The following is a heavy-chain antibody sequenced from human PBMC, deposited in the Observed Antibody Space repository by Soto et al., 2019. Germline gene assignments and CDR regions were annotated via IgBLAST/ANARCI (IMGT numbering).Heavy chain of an antibody. CDR1: YGYSVDRGGY. D-gene: IGHD5-12*01. Sequence: SLPKPVTRTVSYGYSVDRGGYRSWKSQPPGKRLEWFGSIYYSGSTYYNPSLKSRVTISVDTSKNQFSLKLSSVTAADTAVYYCARCGYDSGIDYWGRGTLVTVSS. CDR3: ARCGYDSGIDY. J-gene: IGHJ4*02. V-gene: IGHV4-39*01. CDR2: IYYSGST.